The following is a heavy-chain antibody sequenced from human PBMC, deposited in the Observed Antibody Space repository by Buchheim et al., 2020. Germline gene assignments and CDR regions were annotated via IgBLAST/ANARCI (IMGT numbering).Heavy chain of an antibody. J-gene: IGHJ6*02. CDR3: ARDSFIVVGGYYHYYGMDV. D-gene: IGHD2-2*01. V-gene: IGHV3-48*01. CDR2: ISSSSSTI. CDR1: GFTLSSHN. Sequence: EVQLVESGGGLGQPGGSLRLSCAASGFTLSSHNMNWVRQAPGKGLEWVSYISSSSSTIYYAASVKGRFPISRDNAKNSLYLQMNSLRAEDTAVYYCARDSFIVVGGYYHYYGMDVWGQGTT.